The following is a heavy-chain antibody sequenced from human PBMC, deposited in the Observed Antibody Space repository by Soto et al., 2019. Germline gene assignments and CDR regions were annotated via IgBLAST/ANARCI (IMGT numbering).Heavy chain of an antibody. CDR2: IWYDGSNK. CDR3: ARAIIFGYGMDV. Sequence: PGGSLRLSCAASGFTFSSYDMHWVRQAPGKGLEWVAVIWYDGSNKYYADSVKGRFTISRDNSKNTLYLQMNSLRAEDTAVYYCARAIIFGYGMDVWGQGTTVTVSS. D-gene: IGHD3-3*02. J-gene: IGHJ6*02. V-gene: IGHV3-33*01. CDR1: GFTFSSYD.